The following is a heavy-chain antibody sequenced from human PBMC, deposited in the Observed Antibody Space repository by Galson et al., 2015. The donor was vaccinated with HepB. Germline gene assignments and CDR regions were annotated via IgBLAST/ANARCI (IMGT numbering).Heavy chain of an antibody. Sequence: QSGAEVKKPGESLRISCKGSGYSFTSYWISWVRQMPGKGLEWMGRIDPSDSYTNYSPSFQGHVTISADKSISTAYLQWSSLKASDTAMYYCARRVAKRSYYYYGMDVWGQGTTVTVSS. CDR3: ARRVAKRSYYYYGMDV. CDR2: IDPSDSYT. V-gene: IGHV5-10-1*01. J-gene: IGHJ6*02. CDR1: GYSFTSYW.